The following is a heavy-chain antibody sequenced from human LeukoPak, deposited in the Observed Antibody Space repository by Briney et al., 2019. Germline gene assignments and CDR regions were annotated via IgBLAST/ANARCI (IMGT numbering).Heavy chain of an antibody. J-gene: IGHJ4*02. D-gene: IGHD3-16*01. CDR1: GFTFNKAW. CDR2: IKQDGSEK. Sequence: GGSLRLSCAASGFTFNKAWMSWVRQAPGKGLEGGSNIKQDGSEKYYVDSVKGRFTISRDNAKNSLYLQMNSLRAEDTAVYYCVGHSDYWGQGTLVTVSS. CDR3: VGHSDY. V-gene: IGHV3-7*01.